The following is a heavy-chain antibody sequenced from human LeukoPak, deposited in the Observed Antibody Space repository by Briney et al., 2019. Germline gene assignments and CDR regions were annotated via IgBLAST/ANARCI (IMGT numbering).Heavy chain of an antibody. D-gene: IGHD1-26*01. CDR2: INSDGRST. J-gene: IGHJ4*02. V-gene: IGHV3-74*01. Sequence: GGSLRLSCAASGFTSSSSRMHWVRQAPGKGLVWVSRINSDGRSTTYADSVKGRFTISRDNAKNTLYLQMNSLRAEDTAVYYCARDNGGNYSPVVWGQGTLVTVSS. CDR3: ARDNGGNYSPVV. CDR1: GFTSSSSR.